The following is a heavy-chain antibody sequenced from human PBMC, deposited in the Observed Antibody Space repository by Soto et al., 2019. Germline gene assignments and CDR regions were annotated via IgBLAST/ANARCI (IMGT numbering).Heavy chain of an antibody. V-gene: IGHV1-69*01. CDR2: IVPMFGTT. J-gene: IGHJ3*01. D-gene: IGHD6-13*01. Sequence: QVQLVQSGPELKKPGSSVKVSCKAPGDTFNSYGISWVRQAPGQGLEWMGGIVPMFGTTNLALKFEDRVTIAADELTTTVYMEIRGLTSEDTAVYYCARDLADVHLWDAFDVWGHGTRVTVSS. CDR3: ARDLADVHLWDAFDV. CDR1: GDTFNSYG.